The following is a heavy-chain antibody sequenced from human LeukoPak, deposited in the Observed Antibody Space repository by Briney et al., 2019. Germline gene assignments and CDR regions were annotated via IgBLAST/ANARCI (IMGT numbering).Heavy chain of an antibody. J-gene: IGHJ6*02. CDR1: GGTFSSYT. CDR3: ARDLEVSNWDIVVVPAAINYYYYGMDV. D-gene: IGHD2-2*01. CDR2: IIPILGIA. V-gene: IGHV1-69*04. Sequence: SVKVSCKASGGTFSSYTISWVRQAPGQGLEWMGRIIPILGIANYAQKFQGRVTITADKSTSTAYMELSSLRSEDTAVYYCARDLEVSNWDIVVVPAAINYYYYGMDVWGQGTTVTVSS.